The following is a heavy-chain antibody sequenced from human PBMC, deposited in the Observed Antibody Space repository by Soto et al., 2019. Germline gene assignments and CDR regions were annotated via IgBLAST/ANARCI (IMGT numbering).Heavy chain of an antibody. CDR2: ISGSGGST. J-gene: IGHJ4*02. CDR1: VFTCSSYA. V-gene: IGHV3-23*01. Sequence: GGSLRVSCAASVFTCSSYAMSWVRQAPGKGLEWVSAISGSGGSTYYADSVKGRFTISRDNSKNTLYLQMNSLRAEDTAVYYCAKAPYYYDSSGYYRYWGQGTLVTVSS. CDR3: AKAPYYYDSSGYYRY. D-gene: IGHD3-22*01.